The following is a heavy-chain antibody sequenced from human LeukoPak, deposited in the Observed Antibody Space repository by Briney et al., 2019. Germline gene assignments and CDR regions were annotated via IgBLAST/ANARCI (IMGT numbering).Heavy chain of an antibody. D-gene: IGHD1-26*01. J-gene: IGHJ4*02. Sequence: PSETLSLTCTVSDASISGYYWSWIRQPPGKGLEWIGSIHFSGSTNYNPSLRSRVTISVDTSKNQLSLKLSSVTAADTAVYYCARDLGGIYFDYWGQGTLVTGSS. CDR1: DASISGYY. V-gene: IGHV4-59*01. CDR3: ARDLGGIYFDY. CDR2: IHFSGST.